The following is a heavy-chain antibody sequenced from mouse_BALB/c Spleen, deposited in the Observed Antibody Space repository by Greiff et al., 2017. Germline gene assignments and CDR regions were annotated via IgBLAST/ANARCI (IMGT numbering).Heavy chain of an antibody. Sequence: EVQLQQSGTVLARPGASVKMSCKASGYSFTSYWMHWVKQRPGQGLEWIGAIYPGNSDTSYNQKFKGKAKLTAVTSASTAYMELSSLTNEDSAVYYCTRYGGNYGDWYFDVWGAGTTVTVSS. V-gene: IGHV1-5*01. CDR3: TRYGGNYGDWYFDV. D-gene: IGHD1-1*02. J-gene: IGHJ1*01. CDR2: IYPGNSDT. CDR1: GYSFTSYW.